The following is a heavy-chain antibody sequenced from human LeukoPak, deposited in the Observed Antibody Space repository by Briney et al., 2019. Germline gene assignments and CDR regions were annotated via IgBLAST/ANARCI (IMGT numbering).Heavy chain of an antibody. CDR2: IRYDGSTK. Sequence: GGSLRLSCAASGFIFSNYGMHWVRQAPGKGLEWVAFIRYDGSTKYYADSVKGRVTISRDNSKNTLYLQMNSLRAEDTAVYYCAGVFGYMDVWGKGTTVTVSS. D-gene: IGHD3-16*01. CDR3: AGVFGYMDV. CDR1: GFIFSNYG. J-gene: IGHJ6*03. V-gene: IGHV3-30*02.